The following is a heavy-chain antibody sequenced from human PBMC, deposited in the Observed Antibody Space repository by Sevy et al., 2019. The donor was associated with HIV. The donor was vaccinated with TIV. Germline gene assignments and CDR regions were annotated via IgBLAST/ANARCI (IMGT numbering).Heavy chain of an antibody. Sequence: GGSLRLSCAASGITFTNAWMTWVRQAPGKGLEWVGRIKSNTDGGTTDYAAPVKGRFTITRDDSKSTLFLQMHSLKTDDTAAYYCARKGNFWSGYQYFDYWGQGTLVTVSS. CDR1: GITFTNAW. V-gene: IGHV3-15*01. CDR2: IKSNTDGGTT. J-gene: IGHJ4*02. D-gene: IGHD3-3*01. CDR3: ARKGNFWSGYQYFDY.